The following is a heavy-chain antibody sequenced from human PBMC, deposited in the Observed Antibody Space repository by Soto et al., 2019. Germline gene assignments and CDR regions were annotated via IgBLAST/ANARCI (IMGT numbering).Heavy chain of an antibody. CDR1: GFTFTSYA. CDR3: AKDHFVSGYYGMDV. CDR2: ISYDGSNK. V-gene: IGHV3-30*18. Sequence: QVQLVESGGGVVQPERSLRLSCAASGFTFTSYAMHWVRQAPGKGLEWVAVISYDGSNKYYADSVKGRFTISRDNSKNTLYLQMNSLIAEDTAVYYCAKDHFVSGYYGMDVWGQGTTVTVSS. J-gene: IGHJ6*02. D-gene: IGHD3-16*01.